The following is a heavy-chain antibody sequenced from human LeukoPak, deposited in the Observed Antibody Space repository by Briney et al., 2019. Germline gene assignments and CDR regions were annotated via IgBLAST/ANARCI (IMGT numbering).Heavy chain of an antibody. J-gene: IGHJ3*02. CDR1: GYTFTSYD. V-gene: IGHV1-8*03. CDR2: MNPNSGNT. Sequence: GASVKVSCKASGYTFTSYDINWVRQATGQGLEWMGWMNPNSGNTGYAQKFQGRVTITRNTSISTAYMELSSLRPEDTAVYYCARGLGYSSSSSWATRDAFDIWGQGTMVTVSS. CDR3: ARGLGYSSSSSWATRDAFDI. D-gene: IGHD6-6*01.